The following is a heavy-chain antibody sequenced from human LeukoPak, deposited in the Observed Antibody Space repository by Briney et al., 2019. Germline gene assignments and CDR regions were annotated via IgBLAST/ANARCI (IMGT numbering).Heavy chain of an antibody. CDR3: TRLELPPPKRFDY. V-gene: IGHV4-39*01. Sequence: SETLSLTCTVSGGSISSSAYHWGWIRQPPGKGLEWVGSIHSSGSTYYNLSLKSRVTISVDTSKNQFSLKLTSVTATDTAVYYCTRLELPPPKRFDYWGQGTLVTVSS. J-gene: IGHJ4*02. D-gene: IGHD1-26*01. CDR1: GGSISSSAYH. CDR2: IHSSGST.